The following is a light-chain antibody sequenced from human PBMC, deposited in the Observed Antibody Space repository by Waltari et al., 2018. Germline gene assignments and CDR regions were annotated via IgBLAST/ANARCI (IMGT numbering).Light chain of an antibody. Sequence: SCRASQNIGRTVTWYQQKPGQSPRLLMYGASIRAAGIPDRFSGSGSGTDFILTIARLEPEDFAVYYCQNYERLPVTFGQGTKVEIK. CDR1: QNIGRTV. CDR2: GAS. CDR3: QNYERLPVT. J-gene: IGKJ1*01. V-gene: IGKV3-20*01.